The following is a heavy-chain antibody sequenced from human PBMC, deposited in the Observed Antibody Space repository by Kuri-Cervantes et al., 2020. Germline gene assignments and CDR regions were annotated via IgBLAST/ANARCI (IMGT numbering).Heavy chain of an antibody. CDR3: ARGSRKRRIVVVPAAMRYFDL. Sequence: SGPTLVKPTETLTLTCTVSGFSLSNARMGVSWIRQPPGKGLEWIGNIFYTGSGSNYYNPSLKNRVTISLDMSKNQFSLKLSSVTAADTAVYYCARGSRKRRIVVVPAAMRYFDLWGRGTLVTVSS. J-gene: IGHJ2*01. CDR1: GFSLSNARMG. CDR2: IFYTGSGSN. V-gene: IGHV4-39*07. D-gene: IGHD2-2*01.